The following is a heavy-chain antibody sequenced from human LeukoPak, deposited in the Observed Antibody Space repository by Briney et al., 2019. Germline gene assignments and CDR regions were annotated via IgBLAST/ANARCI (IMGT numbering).Heavy chain of an antibody. CDR2: IDSGSST. CDR3: AMGNYDFWSGYYGESRFDY. J-gene: IGHJ4*02. Sequence: GGSLRLSCAVSGFSVSNIYMSWVRQAPGKGLEWVSLIDSGSSTYYADSVKGRFTISRDISKNTLYLQMNGLRAEDTAVYYCAMGNYDFWSGYYGESRFDYWGQGTLVTVSS. V-gene: IGHV3-53*01. CDR1: GFSVSNIY. D-gene: IGHD3-3*01.